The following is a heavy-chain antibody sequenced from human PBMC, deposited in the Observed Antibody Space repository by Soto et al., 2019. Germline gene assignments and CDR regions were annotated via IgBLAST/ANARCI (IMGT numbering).Heavy chain of an antibody. J-gene: IGHJ4*02. CDR1: GFTFSSYA. CDR2: ISYDGSNK. V-gene: IGHV3-30-3*01. CDR3: ARDPGIAVAGRLYYFDY. D-gene: IGHD6-19*01. Sequence: QVQLVESGGGVVQPGRSLRLSCAASGFTFSSYAMHWVRQAPGKGLEWVAVISYDGSNKYYADSVKGRFTISRDNSKNTLYLQMNRLRAEDTAVYYCARDPGIAVAGRLYYFDYWGQGTLVTVSS.